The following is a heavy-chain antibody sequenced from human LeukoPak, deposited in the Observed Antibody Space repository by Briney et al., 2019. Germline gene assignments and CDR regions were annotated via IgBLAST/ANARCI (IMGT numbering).Heavy chain of an antibody. CDR3: ARKGGLFDY. V-gene: IGHV4-59*01. Sequence: SETLSLTCTVSGGSIRYYYWSWIRQSPGKGLEWIGYIYYNGSTNYNPSLKSRVTITVDMSKNQFSLKMSSVTAADTAVYYCARKGGLFDYWGQGRLVTVSS. J-gene: IGHJ4*02. CDR2: IYYNGST. D-gene: IGHD2-15*01. CDR1: GGSIRYYY.